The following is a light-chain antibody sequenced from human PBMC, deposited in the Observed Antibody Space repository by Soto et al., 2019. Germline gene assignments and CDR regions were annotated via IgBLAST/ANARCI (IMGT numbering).Light chain of an antibody. J-gene: IGKJ2*01. CDR1: LSISSW. Sequence: DIQMTQSPPTLSASVGDTVSITCRASLSISSWLAWYQQKPGKAHKILIYEASNLKSDVPSRFSGSGSGTDFTLTINGLQPDDFATYYCQQYDRFPYSFGPGTRLEIK. V-gene: IGKV1-5*03. CDR3: QQYDRFPYS. CDR2: EAS.